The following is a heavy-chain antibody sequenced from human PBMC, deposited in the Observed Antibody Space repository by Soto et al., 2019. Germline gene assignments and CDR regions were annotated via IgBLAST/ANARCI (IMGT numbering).Heavy chain of an antibody. V-gene: IGHV4-31*03. CDR1: GGSISTGGYY. CDR2: IYHSGLT. CDR3: ATVRWELHDAFDI. D-gene: IGHD1-26*01. J-gene: IGHJ3*02. Sequence: QVQLQESGPGLVKPSQTLSLTCTVSGGSISTGGYYWSWIRQHPGRGLEWIGYIYHSGLTFSNPALQSRVAISIDTSKNKVSRKLSSVTAADTAVYYCATVRWELHDAFDIWGQGTMVSVSS.